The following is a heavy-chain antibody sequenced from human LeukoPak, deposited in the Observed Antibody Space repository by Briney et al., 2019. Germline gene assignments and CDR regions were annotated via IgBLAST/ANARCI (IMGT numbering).Heavy chain of an antibody. CDR2: ISYDGSNK. CDR1: GFTFSSYA. Sequence: GGSLRLSCAASGFTFSSYAMHWVRQAPGKGLEWVAVISYDGSNKYYADSVKGRFTISRDNSKNTLYLQMNSLRAEDTAVYYCARGPTTVTTDWYFDLWGRGTLVTVSS. CDR3: ARGPTTVTTDWYFDL. V-gene: IGHV3-30*04. J-gene: IGHJ2*01. D-gene: IGHD4-17*01.